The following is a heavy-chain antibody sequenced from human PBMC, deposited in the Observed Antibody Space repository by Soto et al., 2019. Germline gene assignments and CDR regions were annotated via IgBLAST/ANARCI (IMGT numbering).Heavy chain of an antibody. CDR2: ISGSGGST. J-gene: IGHJ4*02. CDR1: GLTSSTYA. V-gene: IGHV3-23*01. CDR3: AKRLTTVTTVFDY. Sequence: PGGSLRLSCAASGLTSSTYAMSWARQAPGKGLEWVSGISGSGGSTYYADSVKGRFTISGDNSKNMLYLQMNSLRAEDTAVYYCAKRLTTVTTVFDYWGQGTLVTVSS. D-gene: IGHD4-17*01.